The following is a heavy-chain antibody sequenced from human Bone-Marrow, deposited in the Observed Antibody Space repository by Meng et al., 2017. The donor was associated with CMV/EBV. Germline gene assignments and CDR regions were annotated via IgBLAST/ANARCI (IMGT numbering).Heavy chain of an antibody. J-gene: IGHJ3*01. CDR3: ASFGLIVVVTSLEVRN. CDR2: IRYDGSNK. D-gene: IGHD2-21*02. Sequence: GESLKISCAASGFTFNDHYMNWIRQAPGKGLEWVAFIRYDGSNKYYADSVKGRFTISRDNSKNTLYLQMNSLRAEDTAVYYCASFGLIVVVTSLEVRNWGQGTMVTVSS. CDR1: GFTFNDHY. V-gene: IGHV3-30*02.